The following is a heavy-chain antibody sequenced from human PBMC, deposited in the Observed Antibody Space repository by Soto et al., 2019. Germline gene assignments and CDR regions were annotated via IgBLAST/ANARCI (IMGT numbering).Heavy chain of an antibody. CDR1: GGSISSEYYH. Sequence: TLSLTCTVSGGSISSEYYHWTWIRQAPGKGLEWIGYIHYSGSVHYNPSLQSRLTMSVDTSKNLFSLKLSSVTAADTAVYFCAREDDGGDRDYYGLDVWGQGTTVTAP. V-gene: IGHV4-30-4*01. D-gene: IGHD2-21*02. CDR2: IHYSGSV. CDR3: AREDDGGDRDYYGLDV. J-gene: IGHJ6*02.